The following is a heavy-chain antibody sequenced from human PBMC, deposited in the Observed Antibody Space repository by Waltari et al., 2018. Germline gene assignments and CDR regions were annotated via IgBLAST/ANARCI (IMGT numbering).Heavy chain of an antibody. CDR1: GFTFSSYA. Sequence: QVQLVESGGGVVQPGRSLRLSCAASGFTFSSYAMHWVRQAPGKGLEWVAVISYDGSNKYYADSVKGRFTISRDNSKNTLYLQMNSLRAEDTAVYYCARGLRLDSGYYGMDVWGQGP. J-gene: IGHJ6*02. CDR3: ARGLRLDSGYYGMDV. CDR2: ISYDGSNK. V-gene: IGHV3-30-3*01. D-gene: IGHD3-9*01.